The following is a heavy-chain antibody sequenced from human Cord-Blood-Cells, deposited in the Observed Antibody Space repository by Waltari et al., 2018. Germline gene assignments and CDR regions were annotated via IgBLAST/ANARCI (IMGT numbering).Heavy chain of an antibody. V-gene: IGHV4-34*01. D-gene: IGHD3-10*01. CDR2: INHSGIT. CDR1: GGSFSGYY. Sequence: QVQLQQWGAGLLKPSETLSLTCAVYGGSFSGYYWSWIRQPPGKGLEWIGEINHSGITNYNPSLKSRVTISVDTSKNQFSLQLSSVTAADTAVYYCARSRMVRGVSDYWGQGTLVTVSS. J-gene: IGHJ4*02. CDR3: ARSRMVRGVSDY.